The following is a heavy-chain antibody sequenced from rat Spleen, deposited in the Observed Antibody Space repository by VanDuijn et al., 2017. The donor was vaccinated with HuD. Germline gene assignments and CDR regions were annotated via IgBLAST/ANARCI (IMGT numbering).Heavy chain of an antibody. D-gene: IGHD1-8*01. J-gene: IGHJ4*01. CDR1: GFTFSDYY. CDR3: ARPHSSHYVMDA. CDR2: ISYEGSST. Sequence: EVQLVESGGGLVQPGRSLKLSCAASGFTFSDYYMAWVRQAPKKGLEWVASISYEGSSTYYGDSVKGRFTISRDNAKSTLYLQMNSQRSEDTATYYCARPHSSHYVMDAWGQGASVTVSS. V-gene: IGHV5-22*01.